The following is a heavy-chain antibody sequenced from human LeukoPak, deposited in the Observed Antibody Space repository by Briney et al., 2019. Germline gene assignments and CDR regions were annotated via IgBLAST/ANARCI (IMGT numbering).Heavy chain of an antibody. Sequence: GGSLRLSCAAPGFTFRSYSMNWVRQAPGKRLEWLSFITSSGSHIYYANSVKGRFTISRDNAKSTLYLQMYSLSTAATAVYYCATFMTTLTIPDHWGQGTLVTVSS. CDR1: GFTFRSYS. CDR2: ITSSGSHI. J-gene: IGHJ4*02. CDR3: ATFMTTLTIPDH. V-gene: IGHV3-21*06. D-gene: IGHD4-17*01.